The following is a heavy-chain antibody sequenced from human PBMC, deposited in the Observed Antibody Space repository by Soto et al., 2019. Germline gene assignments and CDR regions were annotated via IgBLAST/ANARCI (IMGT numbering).Heavy chain of an antibody. V-gene: IGHV1-46*01. CDR3: ARDPPGEGTPRFDWYFDL. CDR1: GYTFTSYY. CDR2: INPSGGST. J-gene: IGHJ2*01. Sequence: ASVKVSCKASGYTFTSYYMHWVRQAPGQGLEWMGIINPSGGSTSYAQKFQGRVTMTRDTSTSTVYMELSSLRSEDTAVYYCARDPPGEGTPRFDWYFDLWGRGTLVTVS. D-gene: IGHD3-10*01.